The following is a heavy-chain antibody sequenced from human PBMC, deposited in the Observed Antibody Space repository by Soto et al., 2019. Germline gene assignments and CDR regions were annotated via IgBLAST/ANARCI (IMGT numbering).Heavy chain of an antibody. Sequence: QVQLVQSGAEVKKPGSSVKVSCKASGGTFSSYTMSWVRQAPGQGLEWMGRIIPILGIANYAQKFQGRVTITADKSTSTAYMELSSLRSEDTAVYYCARGDEGNAFDIWGQGTMVTVSS. V-gene: IGHV1-69*02. CDR2: IIPILGIA. J-gene: IGHJ3*02. CDR3: ARGDEGNAFDI. D-gene: IGHD3-10*01. CDR1: GGTFSSYT.